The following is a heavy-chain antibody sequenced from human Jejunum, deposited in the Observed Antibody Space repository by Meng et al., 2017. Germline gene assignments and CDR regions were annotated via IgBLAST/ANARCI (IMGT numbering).Heavy chain of an antibody. CDR3: ARWEWQHVSFFDN. D-gene: IGHD3-3*01. V-gene: IGHV3-33*01. J-gene: IGHJ4*02. CDR2: IWPDGRKE. Sequence: VQLGEAGGVVVQPGRSLRLSCAVTGFTFSTYGMHWVRQAPGKGLEWVAVIWPDGRKEDYADSVKDRFTISRENSKNTLYLQMNTLRAEDTAVYYCARWEWQHVSFFDNWGQGTLVTVSS. CDR1: GFTFSTYG.